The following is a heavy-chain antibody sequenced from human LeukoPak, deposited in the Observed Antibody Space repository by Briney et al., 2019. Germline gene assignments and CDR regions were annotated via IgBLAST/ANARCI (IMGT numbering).Heavy chain of an antibody. D-gene: IGHD5-18*01. Sequence: QPRGSLRLSCAASGFIFSNYDMHWVRQAPDKGLEWVAFIHFDGSDTYYTQSVKGRFTISRDDSKNTLCLQMNSLKTEDTALYYCAKDVATAMEYMDAWGEGTTVIVSS. J-gene: IGHJ6*03. V-gene: IGHV3-30*02. CDR3: AKDVATAMEYMDA. CDR2: IHFDGSDT. CDR1: GFIFSNYD.